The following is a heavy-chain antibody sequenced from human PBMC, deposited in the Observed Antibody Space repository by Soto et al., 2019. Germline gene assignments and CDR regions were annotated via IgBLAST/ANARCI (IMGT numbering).Heavy chain of an antibody. CDR2: INPSGGST. CDR1: GYTFTSYY. D-gene: IGHD3-22*01. J-gene: IGHJ4*02. V-gene: IGHV1-46*03. Sequence: ASVKVSCKASGYTFTSYYMHWVRQAPGQGLEWMGIINPSGGSTSYAQKFQGRVTMTRDTSTSTVYMELSSLRSEDTAVYYCARGPVGGYYDSSGYLTNFDYXGQGTLVPVS. CDR3: ARGPVGGYYDSSGYLTNFDY.